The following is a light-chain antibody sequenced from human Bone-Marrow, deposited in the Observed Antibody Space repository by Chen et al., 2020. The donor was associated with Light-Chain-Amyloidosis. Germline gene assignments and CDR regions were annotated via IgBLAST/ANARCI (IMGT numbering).Light chain of an antibody. J-gene: IGKJ2*01. CDR1: QSISSNY. Sequence: EIVLPQSPGTLSLSPGERATLSCRASQSISSNYLAWHQQKPGQAPRLLIYGASIRATGIPDRFSGSGSGTDFTLTISRLEAEDFAVYYCQQYDSSPPMYTFGQGTKLEIK. CDR2: GAS. V-gene: IGKV3-20*01. CDR3: QQYDSSPPMYT.